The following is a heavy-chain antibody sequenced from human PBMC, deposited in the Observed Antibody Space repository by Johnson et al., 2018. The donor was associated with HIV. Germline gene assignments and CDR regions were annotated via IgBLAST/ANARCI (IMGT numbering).Heavy chain of an antibody. Sequence: VQLVESGGGVVQPGGSLRLSCAASGFTFDDYGMSWVRQAPGKGLEWVSGINWNGETTGYAASVQGRFPISRYSAKNSLYLQMNSLRAEDTALYYCAAIGGIGSSWSAAFDIWGQGTMVTVSS. D-gene: IGHD6-13*01. CDR2: INWNGETT. V-gene: IGHV3-20*04. CDR3: AAIGGIGSSWSAAFDI. CDR1: GFTFDDYG. J-gene: IGHJ3*02.